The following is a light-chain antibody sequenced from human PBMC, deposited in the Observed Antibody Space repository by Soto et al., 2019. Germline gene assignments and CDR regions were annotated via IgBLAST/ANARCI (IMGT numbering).Light chain of an antibody. Sequence: DIQMTQSPSSLSASVGDRVTITCRASLNIGDSLSWFYQKAGKPPTLLFYGASALLSAVPASFSGSGSGTDFTHTISNMQCEDFATYYWLQTYNLPRTFGQGTKVDIK. J-gene: IGKJ1*01. CDR2: GAS. CDR3: LQTYNLPRT. V-gene: IGKV1-39*01. CDR1: LNIGDS.